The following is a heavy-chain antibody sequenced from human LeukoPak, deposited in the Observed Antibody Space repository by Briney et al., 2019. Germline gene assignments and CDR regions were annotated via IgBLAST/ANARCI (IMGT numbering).Heavy chain of an antibody. J-gene: IGHJ4*02. D-gene: IGHD6-19*01. CDR1: GFTFSSYG. CDR3: AKRAAVAGRSTDY. Sequence: PGGSLRLSCAASGFTFSSYGMHWVRQAPGKGLEWVAFIRYDGSNKYYADSVKGRFTISRDNSKNTLYLQMNSLRAEDTAVYYRAKRAAVAGRSTDYWGQGTLVTVSS. V-gene: IGHV3-30*02. CDR2: IRYDGSNK.